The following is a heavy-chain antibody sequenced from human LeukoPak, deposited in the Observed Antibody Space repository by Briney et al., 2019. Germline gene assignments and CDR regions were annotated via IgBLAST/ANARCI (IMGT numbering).Heavy chain of an antibody. CDR3: AKDGREQQLVLSFDY. V-gene: IGHV3-23*01. D-gene: IGHD6-13*01. CDR2: ISGSGGST. J-gene: IGHJ4*02. Sequence: PGGSLRLSCAASGFTFSSYAMSWVRQAPGKGLEWVSAISGSGGSTYYADSVKGRFTISRDNSKNTLYLQMNSLRAEDTAVYYCAKDGREQQLVLSFDYWGQGTLVTVSS. CDR1: GFTFSSYA.